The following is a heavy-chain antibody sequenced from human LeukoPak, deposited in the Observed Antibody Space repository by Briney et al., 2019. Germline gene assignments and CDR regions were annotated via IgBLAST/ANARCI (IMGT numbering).Heavy chain of an antibody. J-gene: IGHJ6*03. CDR1: GFTFSSYA. CDR2: ISYDGSNK. CDR3: ARDFGSGSYYKYYYMDV. D-gene: IGHD3-10*01. Sequence: GGSLRLSCAASGFTFSSYAMHWVRRAPGKGLEWLAVISYDGSNKYYADSVKGRFTISRDNSKNTLYLQMNSLRAEDTAVYYCARDFGSGSYYKYYYMDVWGKGTTVTVSS. V-gene: IGHV3-30-3*01.